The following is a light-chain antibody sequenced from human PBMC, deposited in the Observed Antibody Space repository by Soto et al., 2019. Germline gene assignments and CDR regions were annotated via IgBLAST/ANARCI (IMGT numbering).Light chain of an antibody. CDR1: TRDIAGYNY. CDR2: QVT. Sequence: QSALTQPASVSGSLGQSITISCTGTTRDIAGYNYISWYQQLPGKAPKLMIYQVTIRPSGISNRFSGSKSGNTASLTISGLQAEDEADYYCAAWDDSLNGPVFGGGTKLTVL. J-gene: IGLJ2*01. V-gene: IGLV2-14*01. CDR3: AAWDDSLNGPV.